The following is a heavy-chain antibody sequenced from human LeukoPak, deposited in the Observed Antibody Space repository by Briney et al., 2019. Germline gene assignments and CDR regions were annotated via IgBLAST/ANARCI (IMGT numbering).Heavy chain of an antibody. CDR1: GYTFTSHD. V-gene: IGHV1-18*01. CDR2: INAYNGNT. J-gene: IGHJ6*03. CDR3: ARDRHIAAAVYYYYMDV. Sequence: ASVKVSCKASGYTFTSHDINWVRQAHGQGLEWMGWINAYNGNTDYAQRVQGRVTMTTDTSTSTAYMELRSLRSDDTAVYYCARDRHIAAAVYYYYMDVWGKGTPVTVSS. D-gene: IGHD6-13*01.